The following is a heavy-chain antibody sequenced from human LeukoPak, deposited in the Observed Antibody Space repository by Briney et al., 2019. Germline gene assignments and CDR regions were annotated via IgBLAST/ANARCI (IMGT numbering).Heavy chain of an antibody. V-gene: IGHV4-59*01. D-gene: IGHD5-18*01. CDR2: IYYSGST. CDR1: GVSISSYY. CDR3: ARASGYSYPPD. Sequence: ASETLSFTCTVSGVSISSYYWSWIRQPPGKGLEWIGYIYYSGSTNYNPSLKSRVTISVDTSKNQFSLKLSSVTAADTAVYYCARASGYSYPPDWGQGTLVTVSS. J-gene: IGHJ4*02.